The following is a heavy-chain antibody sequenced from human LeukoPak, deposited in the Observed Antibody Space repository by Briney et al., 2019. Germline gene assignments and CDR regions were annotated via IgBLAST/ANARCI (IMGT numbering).Heavy chain of an antibody. CDR1: GESITNGRIY. CDR2: IYYRGTT. J-gene: IGHJ3*01. D-gene: IGHD2-15*01. Sequence: SETLSLTCAVSGESITNGRIYWAWIRQPPGKGLEWIGSIYYRGTTYFTPSLRSRATMSVDTAMEQFSLSRTSVTAADTAVYYCARDRGLYMGGDSDFEVWGRGTLVTVSS. V-gene: IGHV4-39*02. CDR3: ARDRGLYMGGDSDFEV.